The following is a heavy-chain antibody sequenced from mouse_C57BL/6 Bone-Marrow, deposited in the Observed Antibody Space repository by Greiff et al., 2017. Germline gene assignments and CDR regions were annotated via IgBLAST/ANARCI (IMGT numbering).Heavy chain of an antibody. CDR3: ARVRYYYAMDY. V-gene: IGHV3-5*01. Sequence: DVQLQESGPGLVKPSQTVFLTCTVTGISITTGNYRWSWIRQFPGNKLEWIGYIYYSGTITYNPSLTSRTTITRDTPKNQFFLEMNPLTAEDTATYYCARVRYYYAMDYWGQGTSVTVSS. CDR1: GISITTGNYR. J-gene: IGHJ4*01. CDR2: IYYSGTI.